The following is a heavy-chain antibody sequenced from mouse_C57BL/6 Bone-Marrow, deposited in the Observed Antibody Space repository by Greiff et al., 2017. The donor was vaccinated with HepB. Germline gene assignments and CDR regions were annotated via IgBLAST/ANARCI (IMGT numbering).Heavy chain of an antibody. Sequence: QVQLKQSGPGLVAPSQSLSITCTVSGFSLTSYAISWVRQPPGKGLEWLGVIWTGGGTNYNSALKSRLSISKDNSKSQVFLKMNSLQTDDTARYYCARNPHYYGSSEGYYFDYWGQGTTLTVSS. V-gene: IGHV2-9-1*01. CDR1: GFSLTSYA. CDR2: IWTGGGT. J-gene: IGHJ2*01. CDR3: ARNPHYYGSSEGYYFDY. D-gene: IGHD1-1*01.